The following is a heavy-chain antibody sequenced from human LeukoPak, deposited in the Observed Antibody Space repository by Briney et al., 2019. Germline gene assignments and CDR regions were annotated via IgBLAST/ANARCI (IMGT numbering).Heavy chain of an antibody. J-gene: IGHJ4*02. D-gene: IGHD3-9*01. CDR1: GGSFSGYY. V-gene: IGHV4-34*01. CDR3: ARRGLRYFDWSRGDFDY. CDR2: INHSGST. Sequence: SETLSLTCAVYGGSFSGYYWSWIRQPPGKGLEWIGEINHSGSTNYNPSLKSRVTISVDTSKNQFSLKLSSVTAADTAVYYCARRGLRYFDWSRGDFDYWGQGTLVTVSS.